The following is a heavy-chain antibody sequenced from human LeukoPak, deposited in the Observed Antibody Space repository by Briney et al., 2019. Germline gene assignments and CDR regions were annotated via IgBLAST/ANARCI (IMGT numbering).Heavy chain of an antibody. CDR3: AKTFYDSGSYWGAFDY. Sequence: GGSLRLSCAASGFTFSNYGMSWVRQAPGKGLEWVSSISSSSSYIYYADSVKGRFTISRDNAKNSLYLQMNSLRAEDTAVYYCAKTFYDSGSYWGAFDYWGQGTLVTVSS. D-gene: IGHD3-10*01. J-gene: IGHJ4*02. CDR1: GFTFSNYG. V-gene: IGHV3-21*01. CDR2: ISSSSSYI.